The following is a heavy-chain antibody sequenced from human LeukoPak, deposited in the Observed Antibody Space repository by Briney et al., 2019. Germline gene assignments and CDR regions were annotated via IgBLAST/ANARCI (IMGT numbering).Heavy chain of an antibody. CDR3: ATGPERHTEIIDY. J-gene: IGHJ4*02. CDR2: IRSKTDGGTI. Sequence: PGGSLRLSCAASGLTLTNAWMSWVPQPPGKGLEWVGRIRSKTDGGTIESAAPLIGRFTISRDDSTNTVFLQLSSQTTEDTAVYYCATGPERHTEIIDYWGQGTLVTVSS. CDR1: GLTLTNAW. V-gene: IGHV3-15*01. D-gene: IGHD1-14*01.